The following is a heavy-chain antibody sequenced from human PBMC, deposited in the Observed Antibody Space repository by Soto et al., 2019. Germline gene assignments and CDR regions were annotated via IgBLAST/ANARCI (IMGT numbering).Heavy chain of an antibody. CDR3: ARDTKERIAVAGTSNY. Sequence: ASVKVSCKASGYTFTSYAMHWVRQAPGQRLEWMGWINAGNGNTKYSQKFQGRVTITRDTSASTAYMELSSLRSEDTAVYYCARDTKERIAVAGTSNYWGQGTLVTVS. J-gene: IGHJ4*02. CDR1: GYTFTSYA. V-gene: IGHV1-3*01. D-gene: IGHD6-19*01. CDR2: INAGNGNT.